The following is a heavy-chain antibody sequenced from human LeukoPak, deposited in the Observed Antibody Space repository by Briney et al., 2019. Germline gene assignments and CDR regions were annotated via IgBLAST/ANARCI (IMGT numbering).Heavy chain of an antibody. J-gene: IGHJ3*02. CDR1: GYTFTNYG. CDR3: ARGDGYNDAFDI. V-gene: IGHV1-18*01. D-gene: IGHD5-24*01. Sequence: GASVKVSCKASGYTFTNYGITWVRQAPGQGLEWVGWISLYNGNTNYAQNVQDRVTMTTDTSTSTAYMELRSLRSADTAVYYCARGDGYNDAFDIWGQGTMVTVSS. CDR2: ISLYNGNT.